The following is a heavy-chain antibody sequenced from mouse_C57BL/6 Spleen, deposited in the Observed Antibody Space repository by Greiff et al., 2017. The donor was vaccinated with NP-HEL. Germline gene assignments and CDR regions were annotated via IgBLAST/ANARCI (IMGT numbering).Heavy chain of an antibody. D-gene: IGHD1-1*01. CDR1: GFSLTSYG. CDR2: IWSGGST. Sequence: VQLQQSGPGLVQPSQSLSITCTVSGFSLTSYGVHWVRQPPGKGLEWLGVIWSGGSTDYNAAFISRLSISKDNSKSQVFFKMNSLQADDTAIYYCAKSYYYGSSYDYAMDYWGQGTSVTVSS. V-gene: IGHV2-4*01. CDR3: AKSYYYGSSYDYAMDY. J-gene: IGHJ4*01.